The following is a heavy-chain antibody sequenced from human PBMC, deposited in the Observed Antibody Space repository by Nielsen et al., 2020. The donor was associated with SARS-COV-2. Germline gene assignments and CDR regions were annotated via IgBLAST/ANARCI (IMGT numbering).Heavy chain of an antibody. Sequence: GESLKISCAASGFSFNSYAMTWVRQAPGKGLEWVSSIGTTGDKTFYADSVKGRFTISRDNSKNTLYLQLNSLRAEDTAVFYCAKISGSQRHYFDFWGQGALVTVSS. CDR1: GFSFNSYA. CDR3: AKISGSQRHYFDF. D-gene: IGHD1-26*01. V-gene: IGHV3-23*01. J-gene: IGHJ4*02. CDR2: IGTTGDKT.